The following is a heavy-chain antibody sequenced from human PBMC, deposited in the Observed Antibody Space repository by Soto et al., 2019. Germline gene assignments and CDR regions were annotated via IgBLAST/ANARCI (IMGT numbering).Heavy chain of an antibody. CDR3: ARDPWGYCDTDCYPLDV. Sequence: SDTLSLTCTVSGGSISGYYWSWIRQPPGKGLEWIGYMYNTGSTVYNPSFKSRVTISVDTSKNQFSLKLNSVTAADTAVYYCARDPWGYCDTDCYPLDVWGQGTTVTVSS. V-gene: IGHV4-59*01. CDR1: GGSISGYY. J-gene: IGHJ6*02. CDR2: MYNTGST. D-gene: IGHD2-21*02.